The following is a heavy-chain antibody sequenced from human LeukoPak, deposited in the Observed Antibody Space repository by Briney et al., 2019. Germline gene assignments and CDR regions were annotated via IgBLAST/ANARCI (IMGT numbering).Heavy chain of an antibody. CDR2: IIPIFGTA. CDR3: ARDPEYYYDSSGFSGYFDY. D-gene: IGHD3-22*01. J-gene: IGHJ4*02. V-gene: IGHV1-69*05. Sequence: SVKVSCKASGGTFSSYAVSWVRQAPGQGLEWMGRIIPIFGTANYAQKFQGRVTITTDESTSTAYMELSSLRSEDTAVYYCARDPEYYYDSSGFSGYFDYWGQGTLVTVSS. CDR1: GGTFSSYA.